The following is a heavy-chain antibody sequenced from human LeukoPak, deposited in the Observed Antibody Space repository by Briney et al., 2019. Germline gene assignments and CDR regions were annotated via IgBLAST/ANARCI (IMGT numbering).Heavy chain of an antibody. Sequence: GESLKISCKGSGXSFTSYWIGWVRQMPGKGLESMGIIYPGDSDTRYSPSFQGQVTISADKSISTAYLQWNNLKASDTAMYYCAGQDIVVVATATRAFDIWGQGTMVTVSS. J-gene: IGHJ3*02. CDR3: AGQDIVVVATATRAFDI. D-gene: IGHD2-15*01. V-gene: IGHV5-51*01. CDR2: IYPGDSDT. CDR1: GXSFTSYW.